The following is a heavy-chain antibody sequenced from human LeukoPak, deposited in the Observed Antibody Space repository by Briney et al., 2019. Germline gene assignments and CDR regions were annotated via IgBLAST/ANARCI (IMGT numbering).Heavy chain of an antibody. J-gene: IGHJ5*02. V-gene: IGHV3-7*01. CDR3: ARDGLTYYDFWSGYNWFDP. CDR1: GFTFSSYW. D-gene: IGHD3-3*01. Sequence: PGGSLRLSCAASGFTFSSYWMSWVRQAPGKGLEWVANIKQDGSEKYYVDSVKGRFTISRDNAKNLLYLQMNSLRVEDTAVYYCARDGLTYYDFWSGYNWFDPWGQGTLVTVSS. CDR2: IKQDGSEK.